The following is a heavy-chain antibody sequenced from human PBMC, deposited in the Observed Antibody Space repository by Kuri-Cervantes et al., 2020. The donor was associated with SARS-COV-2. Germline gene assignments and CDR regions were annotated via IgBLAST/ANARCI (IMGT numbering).Heavy chain of an antibody. CDR1: GGSISSHY. D-gene: IGHD4/OR15-4a*01. CDR3: ARDPNANHNNWFDP. V-gene: IGHV4-4*07. Sequence: SETLSLTCTVSGGSISSHYWSWIRQPAGKGLEWIGRIYTSGSTNYNPSLKSRVTMSVDTSKNQFSLKLSSVTAADTAVYYCARDPNANHNNWFDPWGQGTLVTVSS. CDR2: IYTSGST. J-gene: IGHJ5*02.